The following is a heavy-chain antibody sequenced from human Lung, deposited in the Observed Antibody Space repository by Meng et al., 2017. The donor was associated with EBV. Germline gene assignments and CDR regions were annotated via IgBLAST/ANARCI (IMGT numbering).Heavy chain of an antibody. Sequence: QGQLQRWGAGLFKPSETLSLTCGGYNGSLSGYYWSWIRQPPGKGLEWIGEINHGGSANLNPSLKSRVTMAVDKSKNQFSLKLSSVTAADTAVYYCARGITMVRGVPGHWFDPWGQGTLVTVSS. CDR1: NGSLSGYY. D-gene: IGHD3-10*01. V-gene: IGHV4-34*02. CDR2: INHGGSA. J-gene: IGHJ5*02. CDR3: ARGITMVRGVPGHWFDP.